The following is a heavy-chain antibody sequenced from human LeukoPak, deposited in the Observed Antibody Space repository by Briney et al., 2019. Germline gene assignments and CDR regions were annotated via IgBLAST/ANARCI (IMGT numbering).Heavy chain of an antibody. J-gene: IGHJ5*02. D-gene: IGHD3-10*01. CDR2: FNPKTGVT. V-gene: IGHV1-2*02. CDR1: EYTFTGYY. CDR3: AIQHYYGSGRYYNQQGFDP. Sequence: SVKVSCKASEYTFTGYYLHWVRQAPGQGLEWMAWFNPKTGVTKCAQNFQDRVTMTRDTSISTAYMELSSLRSDDTAVYYCAIQHYYGSGRYYNQQGFDPWGQGTLVTVSS.